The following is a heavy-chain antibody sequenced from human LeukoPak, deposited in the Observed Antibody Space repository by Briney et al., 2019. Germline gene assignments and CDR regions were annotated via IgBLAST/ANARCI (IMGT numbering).Heavy chain of an antibody. J-gene: IGHJ4*02. Sequence: PSETLSLTCTVSGGSISSYYWSWIRQPPGKGLEWIGNIYYSGSTNYNPSLKSRVTISVDTSKNQLSLKLSSVTAADTAVYYCARGVGLTQGGTFDYWGQGTLVTVSS. CDR3: ARGVGLTQGGTFDY. CDR1: GGSISSYY. V-gene: IGHV4-59*08. D-gene: IGHD1-1*01. CDR2: IYYSGST.